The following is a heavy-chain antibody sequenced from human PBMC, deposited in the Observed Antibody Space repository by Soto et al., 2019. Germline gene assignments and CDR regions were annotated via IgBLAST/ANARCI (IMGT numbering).Heavy chain of an antibody. CDR1: GGSISSGGYS. CDR2: IYHSGST. V-gene: IGHV4-30-2*01. D-gene: IGHD2-2*01. J-gene: IGHJ4*02. Sequence: QLQLQESGSGLVKPSQTLSLTCAVSGGSISSGGYSWSWIRQPPGKGLEWIGYIYHSGSTYYNPALKSRITISVDRSTNHFALKLRSVTGADTAVYYCGTEYNVVPGGYFDYWGQGTLVTVSS. CDR3: GTEYNVVPGGYFDY.